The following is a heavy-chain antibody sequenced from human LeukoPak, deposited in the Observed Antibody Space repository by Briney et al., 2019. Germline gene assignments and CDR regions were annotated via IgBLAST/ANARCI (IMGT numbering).Heavy chain of an antibody. V-gene: IGHV1-18*01. J-gene: IGHJ4*02. Sequence: GASVKVSCKTSGYTFTSYGISWVRQALGHGLEWMGWISTYNGNTNYAQNLQGRVIMTTDTSTSTAYMELRSLRSDDTAVYYCARDTYNSGWCSDYWGQGTLVTVSS. CDR1: GYTFTSYG. D-gene: IGHD6-19*01. CDR3: ARDTYNSGWCSDY. CDR2: ISTYNGNT.